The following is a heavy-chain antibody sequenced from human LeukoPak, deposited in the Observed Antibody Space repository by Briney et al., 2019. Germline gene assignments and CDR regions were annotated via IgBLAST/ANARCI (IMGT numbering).Heavy chain of an antibody. J-gene: IGHJ5*02. CDR1: GVSFSGFY. CDR3: ARGRREGGYIRRDWFDP. V-gene: IGHV4-34*01. Sequence: PSETLSLTCAVYGVSFSGFYWSWIRQPPGKGLEWIGEINHSRSTNYNPSLKSRVTISIDTSKNQFSLKLTSVTAADTAVYYCARGRREGGYIRRDWFDPWGQGTLVTVSS. D-gene: IGHD5-12*01. CDR2: INHSRST.